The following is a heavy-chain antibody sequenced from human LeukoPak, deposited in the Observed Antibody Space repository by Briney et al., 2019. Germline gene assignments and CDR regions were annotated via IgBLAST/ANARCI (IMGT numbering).Heavy chain of an antibody. CDR2: IYYNGIT. V-gene: IGHV4-59*01. J-gene: IGHJ5*02. Sequence: SETLPLTCTVSRGSIRSYYWSWIRQPPGKEGEWIGYIYYNGITNYNPSLTSQVTISVDTSKNQFSLKLSSVTAADTAVYYCARAGGYGSGNSAWGQGTLVTVSS. D-gene: IGHD3-10*01. CDR3: ARAGGYGSGNSA. CDR1: RGSIRSYY.